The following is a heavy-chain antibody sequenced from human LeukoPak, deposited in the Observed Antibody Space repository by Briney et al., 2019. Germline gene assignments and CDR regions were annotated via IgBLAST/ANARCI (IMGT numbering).Heavy chain of an antibody. J-gene: IGHJ5*02. D-gene: IGHD3-10*01. CDR2: INPNSGGT. Sequence: ASVKLSCKASGYTFTGYYMHWVRQAPGQGLEWMGWINPNSGGTNYAQKFQGRVTMTRDTSISPAYMELSRLRSDDTAVYYCAREKVYYGSGSSRRLDPWGQGTLVTVSS. CDR1: GYTFTGYY. CDR3: AREKVYYGSGSSRRLDP. V-gene: IGHV1-2*02.